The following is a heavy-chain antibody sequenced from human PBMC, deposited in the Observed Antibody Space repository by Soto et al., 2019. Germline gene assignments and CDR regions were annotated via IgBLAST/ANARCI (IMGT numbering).Heavy chain of an antibody. D-gene: IGHD1-26*01. CDR2: IYHTGTT. CDR3: VSAAKWELLFDY. J-gene: IGHJ4*02. Sequence: SETLSLTCAVSGDSISRGYHWAWIRQPPTKGLEWIASIYHTGTTYYNPSLTSRVTISVDTSQNLFSLKLTSVTAADSAVYYCVSAAKWELLFDYGGQGTLVTVSS. CDR1: GDSISRGYH. V-gene: IGHV4-38-2*01.